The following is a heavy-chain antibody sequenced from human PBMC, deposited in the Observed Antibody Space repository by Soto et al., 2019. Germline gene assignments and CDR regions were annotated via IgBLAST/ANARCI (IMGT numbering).Heavy chain of an antibody. Sequence: QVQLVESGGGVVQPGRSLRLSCAASGFTFSTYGMHWVRQAPGKGLEWVEVISYDGNEKHYADSVNGRFTISSDNSKATLSLQMNSLRAEDTAVYYCAKEGARRRWTYGDYLGQGTLVTFSS. CDR1: GFTFSTYG. D-gene: IGHD1-7*01. V-gene: IGHV3-30*18. J-gene: IGHJ4*02. CDR3: AKEGARRRWTYGDY. CDR2: ISYDGNEK.